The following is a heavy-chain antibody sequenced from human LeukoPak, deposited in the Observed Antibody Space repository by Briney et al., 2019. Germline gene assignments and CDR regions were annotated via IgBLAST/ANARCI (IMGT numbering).Heavy chain of an antibody. Sequence: PGRSLRLSCAASGFTFSSYGMHWVRQAPGKGLEWVAVISYDGSNKYYVDSVKGRFTISRDNAKNSLYLQMNSLRAEDTAVYYCARVGISSSWSLGYWGQGTLVTVSS. D-gene: IGHD6-13*01. J-gene: IGHJ4*02. CDR3: ARVGISSSWSLGY. CDR1: GFTFSSYG. V-gene: IGHV3-30*03. CDR2: ISYDGSNK.